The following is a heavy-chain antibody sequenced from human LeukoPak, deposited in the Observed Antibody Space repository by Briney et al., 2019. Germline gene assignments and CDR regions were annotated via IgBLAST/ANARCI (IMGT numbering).Heavy chain of an antibody. Sequence: GGSLRLSCAASGFTFTSYSMNWVRQAPGKGLEWVSSITSSTSYIYYADSVKGRFTISRDNSKHTLYLQMFSLRAEDTALYYCVKDLEAAVAASDYWGQGTLVTVSS. V-gene: IGHV3-21*01. D-gene: IGHD6-19*01. CDR2: ITSSTSYI. CDR3: VKDLEAAVAASDY. CDR1: GFTFTSYS. J-gene: IGHJ4*02.